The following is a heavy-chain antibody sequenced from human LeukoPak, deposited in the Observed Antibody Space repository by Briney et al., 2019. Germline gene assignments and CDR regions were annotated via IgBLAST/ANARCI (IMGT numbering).Heavy chain of an antibody. CDR2: IYASGNT. CDR1: GASISSGSYC. V-gene: IGHV4-61*09. J-gene: IGHJ3*02. Sequence: PSETLSLTCTVSGASISSGSYCWSWIRQPAGKGLEWIGHIYASGNTNYNPSLKSRVTVSADPSKTQFSLKLTSVTAADTAVYYCATRGDYSDTSGNSYDALDIWGQGTMVTVSS. CDR3: ATRGDYSDTSGNSYDALDI. D-gene: IGHD3-22*01.